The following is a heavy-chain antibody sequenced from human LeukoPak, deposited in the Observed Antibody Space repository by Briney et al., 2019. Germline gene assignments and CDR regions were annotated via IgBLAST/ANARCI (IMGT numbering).Heavy chain of an antibody. CDR1: GFTFASYA. D-gene: IGHD3-22*01. V-gene: IGHV3-23*01. CDR3: ARDSGIYDSSGYYGLSYYGMDV. Sequence: PGGPLRLSCAASGFTFASYAMTWVRQAPGKGLEWFSAISGSGGSTYYADSVKGRFTISRDNYKNTLYLQMNSLRAEDTAVYYCARDSGIYDSSGYYGLSYYGMDVWGQGPRSPSP. J-gene: IGHJ6*02. CDR2: ISGSGGST.